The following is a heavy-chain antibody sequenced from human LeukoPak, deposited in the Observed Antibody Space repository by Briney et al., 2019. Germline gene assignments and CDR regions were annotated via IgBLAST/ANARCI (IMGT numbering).Heavy chain of an antibody. CDR2: IRYDGSNK. Sequence: GGSLRLSCAASGFTFSSYGMHWVRQAPGKGLEWVAFIRYDGSNKYYADSVKGRFILSRDNSKNTLYLQMNSLRAEDTAVYYCAKYQGKQWLANYFDYWGQGTLVTVSS. V-gene: IGHV3-30*02. CDR1: GFTFSSYG. J-gene: IGHJ4*02. D-gene: IGHD6-19*01. CDR3: AKYQGKQWLANYFDY.